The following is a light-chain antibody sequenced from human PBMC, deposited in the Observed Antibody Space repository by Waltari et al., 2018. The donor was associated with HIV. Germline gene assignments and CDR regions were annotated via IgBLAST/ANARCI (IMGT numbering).Light chain of an antibody. CDR2: AAS. V-gene: IGKV1-27*01. Sequence: DIQMTQSPSSLSGSVGDKITITCRASQDISNYVAWYQQKPGKIPQLLIYAASPLQSGVPSRFSGGGSGTEFNFTIRSLQPEDVGTYYCQRYNSAPRTFGQGSTV. J-gene: IGKJ1*01. CDR3: QRYNSAPRT. CDR1: QDISNY.